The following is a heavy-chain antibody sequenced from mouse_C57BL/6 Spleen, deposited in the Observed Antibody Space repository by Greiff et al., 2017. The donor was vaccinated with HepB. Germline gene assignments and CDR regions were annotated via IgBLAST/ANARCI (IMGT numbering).Heavy chain of an antibody. CDR3: APLYGSKGTYYFDY. CDR2: IYPGDGDT. CDR1: GYAFSSSW. V-gene: IGHV1-82*01. D-gene: IGHD1-1*01. Sequence: QVQLQQSGPELVKPGASVKISCKASGYAFSSSWMNWVKQRPGKGLEWIGRIYPGDGDTNYNGKFKGKATLTADKSSSTAYMQLSSLTSEDSAVYFCAPLYGSKGTYYFDYWGQGTTLTVSS. J-gene: IGHJ2*01.